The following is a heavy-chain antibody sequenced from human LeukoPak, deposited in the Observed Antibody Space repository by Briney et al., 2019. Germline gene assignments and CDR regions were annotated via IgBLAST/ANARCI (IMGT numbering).Heavy chain of an antibody. J-gene: IGHJ4*02. Sequence: SETLSLTCTVSGGSISSSSYYWGWIRQPPGKGLEWIGSIYYSGSTYYNPSLKSRVTISVDKSKNQFSLKLSSVTAADTAVYYCGAYYYDSSGYSDYWGQGTLVTVSS. CDR2: IYYSGST. D-gene: IGHD3-22*01. V-gene: IGHV4-39*01. CDR3: GAYYYDSSGYSDY. CDR1: GGSISSSSYY.